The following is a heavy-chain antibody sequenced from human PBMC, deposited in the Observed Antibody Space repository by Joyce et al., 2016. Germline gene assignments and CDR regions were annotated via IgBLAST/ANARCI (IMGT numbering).Heavy chain of an antibody. D-gene: IGHD3-16*02. V-gene: IGHV1-18*01. CDR2: ISGYNNNV. CDR1: GYTFTHFG. Sequence: QVQLEQSGAEVKKPGASMKVSCKASGYTFTHFGISWVRQAPGQGLEWMGWISGYNNNVNYAQKFQGRVTMATDTSTNMAYMELRSLRSDDTAVYYCARDSLLNDAFDIWGRGTVVTVSS. CDR3: ARDSLLNDAFDI. J-gene: IGHJ3*02.